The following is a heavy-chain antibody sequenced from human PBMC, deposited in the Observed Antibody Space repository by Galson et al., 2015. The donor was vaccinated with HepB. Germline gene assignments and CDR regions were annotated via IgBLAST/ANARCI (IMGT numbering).Heavy chain of an antibody. Sequence: SLRLSCAASGFTFSSYSMNWVRQAPGKGLEWVSYISSSSSTIYYADSVKGRFTISRDNAKNSLYLQMNSLRAEDTAVYYCARDVLWFGENYYYGMDVWGQGTTVTVSS. D-gene: IGHD3-10*01. CDR1: GFTFSSYS. CDR2: ISSSSSTI. V-gene: IGHV3-48*01. CDR3: ARDVLWFGENYYYGMDV. J-gene: IGHJ6*02.